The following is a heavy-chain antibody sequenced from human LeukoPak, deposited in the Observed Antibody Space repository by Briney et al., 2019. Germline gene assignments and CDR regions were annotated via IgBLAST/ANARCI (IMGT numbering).Heavy chain of an antibody. J-gene: IGHJ3*01. CDR1: GYTFRDYG. CDR2: ISPYSGNT. Sequence: ASVEVSCKASGYTFRDYGITWVRQAPGQGLEWMGWISPYSGNTNYIQKLQGRVTMTTDTSTSTAYMELRSLRSDDTAMYYCARCITMIRGIIHDAFDVWGQGTMVTVSS. D-gene: IGHD3-10*01. CDR3: ARCITMIRGIIHDAFDV. V-gene: IGHV1-18*01.